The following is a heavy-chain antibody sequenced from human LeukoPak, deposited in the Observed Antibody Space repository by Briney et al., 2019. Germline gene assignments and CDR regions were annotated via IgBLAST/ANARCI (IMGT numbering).Heavy chain of an antibody. J-gene: IGHJ4*02. Sequence: ASVEVSCKASGYNFTGHYMHWVRQAAGQWLEWMGWINPNTGGTNYAQKFQGRVTMTRDTSNSTVYMELSRLRYDDTAVYYCARDSDLSYWGQGAQVAVSS. D-gene: IGHD1-26*01. CDR3: ARDSDLSY. CDR2: INPNTGGT. V-gene: IGHV1-2*02. CDR1: GYNFTGHY.